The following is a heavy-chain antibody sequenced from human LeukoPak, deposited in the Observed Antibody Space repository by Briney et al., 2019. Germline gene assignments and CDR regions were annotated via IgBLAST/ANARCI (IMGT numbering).Heavy chain of an antibody. V-gene: IGHV1-69*06. CDR2: IIPIFGTT. D-gene: IGHD6-19*01. Sequence: ASVKVSCKASGATFSNYAISWVRQAPGQGLEWMGGIIPIFGTTNYAQKFQGRVTITADKSTSTAYMELSRLRSDDTAVYYCARSSGWTAGAFDIWGQGTVVTVSS. CDR1: GATFSNYA. J-gene: IGHJ3*02. CDR3: ARSSGWTAGAFDI.